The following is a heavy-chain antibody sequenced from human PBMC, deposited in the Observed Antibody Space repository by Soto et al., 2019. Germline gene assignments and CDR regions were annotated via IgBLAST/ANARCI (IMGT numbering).Heavy chain of an antibody. CDR1: GGSISSSSYY. CDR3: ARQDSSGWTGTFDY. CDR2: IYYSGST. Sequence: SETLSLTCTVSGGSISSSSYYWGWIRQPPGKGLEWIGSIYYSGSTYYNPSLKSRVTISVDTSKNQFSLKLSSVTAADTAVYYCARQDSSGWTGTFDYWGQGTLVTVSS. D-gene: IGHD6-19*01. J-gene: IGHJ4*02. V-gene: IGHV4-39*01.